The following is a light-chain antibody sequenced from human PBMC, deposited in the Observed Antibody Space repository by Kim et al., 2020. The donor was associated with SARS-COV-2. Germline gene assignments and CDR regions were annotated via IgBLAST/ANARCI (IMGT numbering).Light chain of an antibody. V-gene: IGKV3-20*01. CDR2: GAS. Sequence: ETVLTQSPGTLSLSPGERATLSCRASQSVSSNYLAWYQEKPGQAPRLLIYGASIRATGIPDRFSGSGSGTDFTLTISRLEPEDFAVYYCQQYGFSSWTFGQGTKVEIK. J-gene: IGKJ1*01. CDR3: QQYGFSSWT. CDR1: QSVSSNY.